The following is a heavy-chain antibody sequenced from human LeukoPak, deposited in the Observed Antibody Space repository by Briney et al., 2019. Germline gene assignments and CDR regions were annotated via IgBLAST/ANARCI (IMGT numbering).Heavy chain of an antibody. D-gene: IGHD4-17*01. CDR1: GYSISSGYY. V-gene: IGHV4-38-2*02. J-gene: IGHJ3*02. Sequence: SETLSLTCTVSGYSISSGYYWGWIRQPPGKGLEWIGSIYHSGSTYYNPSLKSRVTISVDTSKNQFSLKLSSVTAADTAVYYCASSEPPYGSVFDAFDIWGQGTMVTVSS. CDR3: ASSEPPYGSVFDAFDI. CDR2: IYHSGST.